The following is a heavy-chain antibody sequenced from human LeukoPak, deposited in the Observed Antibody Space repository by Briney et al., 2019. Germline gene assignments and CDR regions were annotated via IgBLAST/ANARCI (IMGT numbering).Heavy chain of an antibody. J-gene: IGHJ4*02. Sequence: GASVKVSCKASGYTFTSYGISWVRQAPGQGLEWMGWISAYNGNTNYAQKLQGRVTMTTDTSTSTAYMELRSLRSDDTAVYYCARATVTTWVPLPFDYWGQGTLVTVSS. CDR1: GYTFTSYG. D-gene: IGHD4-17*01. CDR2: ISAYNGNT. CDR3: ARATVTTWVPLPFDY. V-gene: IGHV1-18*01.